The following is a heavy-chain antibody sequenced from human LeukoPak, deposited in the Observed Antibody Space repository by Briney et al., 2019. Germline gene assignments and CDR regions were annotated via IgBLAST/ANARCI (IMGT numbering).Heavy chain of an antibody. D-gene: IGHD3-10*01. CDR2: TNSDESST. CDR1: GFTFSSYW. V-gene: IGHV3-74*01. CDR3: ARVGMVRGVLMYYFDS. J-gene: IGHJ4*02. Sequence: GGSLRLSCVASGFTFSSYWMHWVRQASGKGLVWVSRTNSDESSTSYADSVKGRFTISRDNAKNTLYLQMNSLRAEDTAVYYCARVGMVRGVLMYYFDSWGQGTVVTVSS.